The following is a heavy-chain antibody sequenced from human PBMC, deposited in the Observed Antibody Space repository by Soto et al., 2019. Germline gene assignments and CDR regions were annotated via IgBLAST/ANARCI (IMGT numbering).Heavy chain of an antibody. J-gene: IGHJ4*01. Sequence: GGSLRLSCAASGFTFSSYAMSWVRQAPGKGLEWVSAISGSGGSTYYADSVKGRFTISRDNSKNTLYLQMNSLRAEDTAVYYCPRDPAWLVRMGFDYWGQGTLVTVSS. D-gene: IGHD6-19*01. CDR3: PRDPAWLVRMGFDY. CDR1: GFTFSSYA. V-gene: IGHV3-23*01. CDR2: ISGSGGST.